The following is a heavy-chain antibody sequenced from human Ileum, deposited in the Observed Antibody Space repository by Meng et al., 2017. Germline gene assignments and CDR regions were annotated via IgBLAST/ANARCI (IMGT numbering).Heavy chain of an antibody. CDR1: GFSLTTHGVG. CDR2: IYWDDDK. CDR3: AKGHYGAPDE. J-gene: IGHJ4*02. Sequence: QITLKESGPTLVKPTQTLTLTCTFSGFSLTTHGVGVGWVRQSPGKALEWVAFIYWDDDKRYSPSLRDRLTITKFTSENQAVLTVTNMDPLDTATYYCAKGHYGAPDEWGQGTLVTVSS. D-gene: IGHD4-17*01. V-gene: IGHV2-5*02.